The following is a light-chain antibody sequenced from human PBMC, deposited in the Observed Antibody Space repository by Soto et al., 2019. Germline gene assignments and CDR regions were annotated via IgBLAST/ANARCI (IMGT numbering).Light chain of an antibody. CDR3: QQTNTFLPLT. CDR2: GAS. Sequence: DIPMTQSPSSVSASVGDRVTITCRASQGISNWLAWYQQQPGKAPKLLIYGASSLQSGVTSRFRGGGSGTHFTLSISSLQPEDFATYYCQQTNTFLPLTFGGGTKVEI. CDR1: QGISNW. J-gene: IGKJ4*01. V-gene: IGKV1-12*01.